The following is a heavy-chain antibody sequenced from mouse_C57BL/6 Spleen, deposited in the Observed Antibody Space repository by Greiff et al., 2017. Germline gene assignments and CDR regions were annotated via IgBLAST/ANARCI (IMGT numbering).Heavy chain of an antibody. CDR3: ARSKYSNLPDY. Sequence: QVQLQQPGAELVRPGSSVKLSCKASGYTFTSYWMDWVKQRPGQGLEWIGNIYPSDSETPYNQKFKDKATLTVDKASSTAYMQLSSLTSEDSAVYYCARSKYSNLPDYWGQGTTLTVSS. V-gene: IGHV1-61*01. J-gene: IGHJ2*01. D-gene: IGHD2-5*01. CDR2: IYPSDSET. CDR1: GYTFTSYW.